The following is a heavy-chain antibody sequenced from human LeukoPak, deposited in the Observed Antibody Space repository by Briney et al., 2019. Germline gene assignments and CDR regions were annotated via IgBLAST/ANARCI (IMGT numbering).Heavy chain of an antibody. J-gene: IGHJ4*02. CDR2: ISGSGGST. CDR1: GFTFSSYA. CDR3: AKEVSVYGSGSTYDY. D-gene: IGHD3-10*01. Sequence: GGSLRLSCAASGFTFSSYAMSWVRQAPGKGLEWVSAISGSGGSTYYADSMKGRFTISRDNSKNTLYLQMNSLRAEDTAVYYCAKEVSVYGSGSTYDYWGQGTLVTVSS. V-gene: IGHV3-23*01.